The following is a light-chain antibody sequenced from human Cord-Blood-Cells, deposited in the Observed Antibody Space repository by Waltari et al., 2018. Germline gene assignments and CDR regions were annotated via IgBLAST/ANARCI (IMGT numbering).Light chain of an antibody. CDR2: EVS. J-gene: IGLJ2*01. CDR3: SSYTSSSTVV. V-gene: IGLV2-14*01. Sequence: QSALTQPASVSGSPGQSIPISCTGTSRYVGGYNYVPWYQQHPGKAPKLMIYEVSNRPSGVSNRFSGSKSGNTASLTISGLEAEDEADYYCSSYTSSSTVVFGGGTKLTVL. CDR1: SRYVGGYNY.